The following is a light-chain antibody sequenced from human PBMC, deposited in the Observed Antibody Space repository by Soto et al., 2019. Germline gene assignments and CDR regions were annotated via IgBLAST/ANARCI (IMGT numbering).Light chain of an antibody. J-gene: IGKJ4*01. CDR1: QSVSSK. CDR2: GAS. CDR3: QQYNNWPLT. V-gene: IGKV3-15*01. Sequence: EIVMTQSPATLCVSREERATLSCRASQSVSSKLAWYQQKPGQSPRLLIHGASTRATGIPARFGGSGSRTEFTLTISSLQSEDFAVYYRQQYNNWPLTFGGGTKVEI.